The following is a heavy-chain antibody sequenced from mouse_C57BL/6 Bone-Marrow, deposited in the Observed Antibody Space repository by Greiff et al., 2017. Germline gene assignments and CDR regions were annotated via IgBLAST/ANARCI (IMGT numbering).Heavy chain of an antibody. CDR3: TRYDYDFDY. Sequence: EVQLQQSGAELVRPGASVKLSCTASGFNIKDDYMHWVKQRPEQGLEWIGWIDPENGDTESASKFQGKATITSATSSNTAYLQLSSLTSEDTAVYYCTRYDYDFDYWGQGTTLTVSS. V-gene: IGHV14-4*01. CDR2: IDPENGDT. D-gene: IGHD2-4*01. CDR1: GFNIKDDY. J-gene: IGHJ2*01.